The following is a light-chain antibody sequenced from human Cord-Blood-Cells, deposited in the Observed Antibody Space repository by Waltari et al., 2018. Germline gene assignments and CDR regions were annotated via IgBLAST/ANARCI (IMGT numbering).Light chain of an antibody. J-gene: IGLJ3*02. V-gene: IGLV2-14*01. Sequence: SALTQPASVSGSPGQSLTISCTGTSSDVGGYNHVSWYQQHPGKAPKLMIYDVSNRPSGVSNRFSGSKSGNTASLTISGLQAEDEADYYCSSYTSSSTGVFGGGTKLTVL. CDR2: DVS. CDR1: SSDVGGYNH. CDR3: SSYTSSSTGV.